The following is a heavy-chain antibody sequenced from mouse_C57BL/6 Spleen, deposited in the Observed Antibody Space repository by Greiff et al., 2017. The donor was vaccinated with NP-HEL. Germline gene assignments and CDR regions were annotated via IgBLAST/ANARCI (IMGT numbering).Heavy chain of an antibody. V-gene: IGHV1-18*01. D-gene: IGHD1-1*01. J-gene: IGHJ2*01. CDR2: INPNNGGT. CDR3: ARRGYGSSYED. Sequence: EVHLVESGPELVKPGASVKIPCKASGYTFTDYNMDWVKQSHGKSLEWIGDINPNNGGTIYNQKFKGKATLTVDKSSSTAYMELRSLTSEDTAVYYCARRGYGSSYEDWGQGTTLTVSS. CDR1: GYTFTDYN.